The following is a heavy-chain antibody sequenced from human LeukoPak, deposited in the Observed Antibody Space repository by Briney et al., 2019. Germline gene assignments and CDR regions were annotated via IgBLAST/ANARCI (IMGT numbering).Heavy chain of an antibody. CDR3: ARLVSFTYYDFWSGYRNHNWFDP. D-gene: IGHD3-3*01. CDR1: GGTFSSYA. J-gene: IGHJ5*02. CDR2: IIPIFGTA. V-gene: IGHV1-69*13. Sequence: SVKVSCKASGGTFSSYAISWVRQAPGQGLEWMGGIIPIFGTANYAQKFQGRVTITADESTSTAYMELSSLRSEDTAVYYCARLVSFTYYDFWSGYRNHNWFDPWGQGTLVTVSS.